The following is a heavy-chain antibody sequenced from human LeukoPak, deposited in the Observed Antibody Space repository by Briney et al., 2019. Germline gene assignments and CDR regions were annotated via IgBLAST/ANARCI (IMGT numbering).Heavy chain of an antibody. Sequence: GGSLRLSCAASAFTFSSSGMSWVRQAPGKGLARVSTISDNGGSTYYADSVKCRFTISRDNSKNTLYLKMISLAAEDTAVYYCAKDAYYNLWGQGTLVTVSS. CDR1: AFTFSSSG. V-gene: IGHV3-23*01. D-gene: IGHD4/OR15-4a*01. CDR2: ISDNGGST. J-gene: IGHJ4*02. CDR3: AKDAYYNL.